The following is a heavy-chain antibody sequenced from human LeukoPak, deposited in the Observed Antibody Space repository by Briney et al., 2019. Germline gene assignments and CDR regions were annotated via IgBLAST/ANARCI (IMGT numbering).Heavy chain of an antibody. CDR1: GFTFSNYG. J-gene: IGHJ4*02. V-gene: IGHV3-30*18. CDR2: ISYDGSNT. Sequence: GGFLRLSCAASGFTFSNYGMHWVRQAPGKGLEWVAVISYDGSNTYYADSVKGRFTISRDNSKNTLYLQMNSLRTEDTALFYCAKDRDTSGWRYFDYWGQGTLVTVSS. CDR3: AKDRDTSGWRYFDY. D-gene: IGHD6-19*01.